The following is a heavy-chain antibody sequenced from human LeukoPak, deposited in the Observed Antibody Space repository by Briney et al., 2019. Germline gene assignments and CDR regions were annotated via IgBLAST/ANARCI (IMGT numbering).Heavy chain of an antibody. D-gene: IGHD6-19*01. J-gene: IGHJ4*02. Sequence: PSETLSLTCTVSGGSISSYYWSWIRQPPGKGLEWIGYIYYSGSTNYNPSLKSRVTISVDTSKNQFSLKLSSVTAADTAVYYCARATGYSSGSIEMSFDYWGQGTLVTVSS. V-gene: IGHV4-59*01. CDR3: ARATGYSSGSIEMSFDY. CDR2: IYYSGST. CDR1: GGSISSYY.